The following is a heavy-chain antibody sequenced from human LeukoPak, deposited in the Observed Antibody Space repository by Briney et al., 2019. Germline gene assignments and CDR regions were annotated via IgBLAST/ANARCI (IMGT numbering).Heavy chain of an antibody. J-gene: IGHJ5*02. Sequence: PSETLSLTCAVYGGSFSGYYWSWIRQPPGKGPEWIGEINHSGSTNYNPSLESRVTISVDTSKNQFSLKLSSVTAADTAVYYCARAFRGFDPWGQGTLVTVSS. V-gene: IGHV4-34*01. CDR1: GGSFSGYY. CDR2: INHSGST. CDR3: ARAFRGFDP.